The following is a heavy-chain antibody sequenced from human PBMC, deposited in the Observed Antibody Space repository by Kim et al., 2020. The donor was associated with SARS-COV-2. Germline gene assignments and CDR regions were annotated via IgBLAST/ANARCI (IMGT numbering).Heavy chain of an antibody. CDR3: ARGAKVGGIVH. Sequence: SYAQKFQGRVTMTRDTSTSTVYMELSSLRSEDTAVYYCARGAKVGGIVHWGQGTLVTVSS. J-gene: IGHJ4*02. D-gene: IGHD2-15*01. V-gene: IGHV1-46*01.